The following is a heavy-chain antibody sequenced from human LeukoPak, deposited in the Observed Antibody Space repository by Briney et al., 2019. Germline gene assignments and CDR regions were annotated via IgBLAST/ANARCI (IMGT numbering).Heavy chain of an antibody. J-gene: IGHJ4*02. CDR3: ARDRSPIAAAGLDY. D-gene: IGHD6-13*01. V-gene: IGHV3-23*01. CDR1: GFTFSSYA. Sequence: GGSLRLSCAASGFTFSSYAMSWVRQAPGKGLEWVSVISDTGDKTYYADSVKGRFTISRDNSKNTLYLQMNSLRAEDTAAYYCARDRSPIAAAGLDYWGQGTLVTVSS. CDR2: ISDTGDKT.